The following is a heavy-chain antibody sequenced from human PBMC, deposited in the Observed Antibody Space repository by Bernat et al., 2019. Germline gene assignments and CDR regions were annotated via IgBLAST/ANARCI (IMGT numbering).Heavy chain of an antibody. CDR3: ARIRRAIRQYWYVDL. Sequence: QVTLKESGPALVKPTQTLTLTCTFSGFSLSTSGMRVSWIRQPPGKALEWLARIDWDDDKFYSTSLKTRLTISKDTSKNQVVLTMTNLDPVDTATYYCARIRRAIRQYWYVDLSGRSNLVNICS. CDR1: GFSLSTSGMR. V-gene: IGHV2-70*04. J-gene: IGHJ2*01. CDR2: IDWDDDK.